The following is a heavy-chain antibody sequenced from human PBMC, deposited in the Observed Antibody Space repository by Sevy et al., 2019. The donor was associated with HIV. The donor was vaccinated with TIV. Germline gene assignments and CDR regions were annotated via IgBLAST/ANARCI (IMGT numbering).Heavy chain of an antibody. CDR3: ARYYYDSRGPGSWFDP. Sequence: SESLSLSCTVSGGSTNTYFWTWIRQPPGKGLECIGYIYNSGSSNYNPSFKSRVTISVDTSKNQVSLKLSSVTAADTAVYYCARYYYDSRGPGSWFDPWGQGTLVTVSS. D-gene: IGHD3-22*01. CDR2: IYNSGSS. V-gene: IGHV4-59*01. CDR1: GGSTNTYF. J-gene: IGHJ5*02.